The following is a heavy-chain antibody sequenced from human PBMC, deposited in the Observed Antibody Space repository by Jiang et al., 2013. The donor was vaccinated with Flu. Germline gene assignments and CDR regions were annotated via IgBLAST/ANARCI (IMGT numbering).Heavy chain of an antibody. CDR2: FYYTGTT. CDR1: GGSISSYS. V-gene: IGHV4-59*08. J-gene: IGHJ4*02. Sequence: LLKPSETLSLTCTVSGGSISSYSWSWIRQPPGKGLEWIGYFYYTGTTNYNPSLKSRATISVDTSKNQLSLKLSSVTAADTAVYYCARHGTVFGVVRYHFDFWGQGTLVTVSS. CDR3: ARHGTVFGVVRYHFDF. D-gene: IGHD3-3*01.